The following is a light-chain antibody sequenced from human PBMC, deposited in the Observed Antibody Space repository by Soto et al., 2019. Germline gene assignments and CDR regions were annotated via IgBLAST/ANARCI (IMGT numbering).Light chain of an antibody. CDR3: QQYNSYSRWT. Sequence: IQMTESPSTLSACVGDRVTITCRASQSISSWLAWYQQKPGQAPNLLIYDASSLESGVPSRFSGSGSGTEFTLTISSLQPDDFATYYCQQYNSYSRWTFGQGTKVDIK. CDR2: DAS. V-gene: IGKV1-5*01. CDR1: QSISSW. J-gene: IGKJ1*01.